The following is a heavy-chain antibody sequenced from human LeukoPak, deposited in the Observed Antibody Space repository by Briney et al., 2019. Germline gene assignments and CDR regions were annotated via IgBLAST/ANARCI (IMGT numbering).Heavy chain of an antibody. D-gene: IGHD2-15*01. J-gene: IGHJ4*02. CDR3: AMDRGY. CDR2: LSVSGDNA. V-gene: IGHV3-23*01. CDR1: GFNFSVYP. Sequence: GGSLRLSCVASGFNFSVYPMTWVRQAPGKGLEWVSALSVSGDNAHYADSVKGRFTISRDNSKNTLHLHMNSLRAEDTAIYYCAMDRGYWGQGTLVTVSS.